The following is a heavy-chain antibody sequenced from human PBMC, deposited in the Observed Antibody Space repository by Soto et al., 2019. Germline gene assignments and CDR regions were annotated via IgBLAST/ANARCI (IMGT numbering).Heavy chain of an antibody. V-gene: IGHV4-31*03. CDR3: ASCPNTLYNWFDP. J-gene: IGHJ5*02. CDR1: GGSISSGGYY. CDR2: IYYSGST. Sequence: SETLSLTCTVSGGSISSGGYYWSWIRQHPGKGLEWIGYIYYSGSTYYNPSLKSRVTISVDTSKNQFSLKLSSVTAADTAVYYCASCPNTLYNWFDPWGQGTLVTVSS. D-gene: IGHD2-2*01.